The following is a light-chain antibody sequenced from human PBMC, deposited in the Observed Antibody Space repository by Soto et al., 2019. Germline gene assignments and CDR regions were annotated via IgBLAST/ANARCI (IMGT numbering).Light chain of an antibody. CDR2: EVI. J-gene: IGLJ3*02. CDR3: CSYAGSSTWV. CDR1: SSDVGTYNL. Sequence: QFALTQPASVSGSPGQSITISCSGTSSDVGTYNLVSWYQQHPGKAPKLMMFEVIKRPSGVSNRFSGSKSGNTASLTISGLQAEDEADYYCCSYAGSSTWVFGGGTQLTVL. V-gene: IGLV2-23*02.